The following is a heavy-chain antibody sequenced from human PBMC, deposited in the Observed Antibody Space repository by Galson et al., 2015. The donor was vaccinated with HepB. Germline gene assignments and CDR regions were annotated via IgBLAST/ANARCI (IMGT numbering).Heavy chain of an antibody. D-gene: IGHD3-16*02. CDR1: GFTFSSYA. J-gene: IGHJ6*03. V-gene: IGHV3-23*01. CDR2: ISGSGGST. CDR3: AKGGSLYYYYYYMDV. Sequence: SLRLSCAASGFTFSSYAMSWVRQAPGKGLEWVSAISGSGGSTYYADSVKGRFTISRDNSKNTLYLQMNSLRAEDTAVYYCAKGGSLYYYYYYMDVWGKGTTVTVSS.